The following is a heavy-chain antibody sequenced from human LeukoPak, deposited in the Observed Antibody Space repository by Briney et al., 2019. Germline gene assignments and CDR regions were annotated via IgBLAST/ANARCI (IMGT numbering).Heavy chain of an antibody. D-gene: IGHD3-16*01. CDR2: INPNSGGT. V-gene: IGHV1-2*02. J-gene: IGHJ4*01. CDR1: GYTFTGYY. Sequence: ASVKVSCKASGYTFTGYYIHWVRQAPGQGLEWMGWINPNSGGTNYAQKFQGRVTMTRETSISTVYMELTRLRSDDTAVYYCAIDASFFENWGHGNPWSVSS. CDR3: AIDASFFEN.